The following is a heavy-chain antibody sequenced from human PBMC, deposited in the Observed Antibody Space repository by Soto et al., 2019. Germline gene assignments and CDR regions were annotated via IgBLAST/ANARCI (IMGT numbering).Heavy chain of an antibody. V-gene: IGHV5-51*01. CDR3: ARRGIVTQLYYLDY. Sequence: PGESLKXXXXXXGXXXTXXXIGWVRQMPGKGLEWMGIIYPGASDTGYGRSFQGQVTISADISISTAYLQGSSLKASDTAMYYCARRGIVTQLYYLDYWGQGAMVTVSS. CDR1: GXXXTXXX. J-gene: IGHJ4*02. CDR2: IYPGASDT. D-gene: IGHD1-1*01.